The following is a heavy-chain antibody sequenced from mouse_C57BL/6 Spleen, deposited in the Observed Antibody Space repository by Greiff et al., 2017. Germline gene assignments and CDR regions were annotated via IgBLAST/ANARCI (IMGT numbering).Heavy chain of an antibody. CDR1: GYTFTSYW. V-gene: IGHV1-69*01. J-gene: IGHJ4*01. Sequence: QVQLQQPGAELVMPGASVKLSCKASGYTFTSYWMHWVKQRPGQGLEWIGEIDPSDSYTNYNQKFKGKATLTVDKSSSTAYMQLSRLTSEDSAVYYCARSPGAMYDGGQGTSVTAAS. CDR3: ARSPGAMYD. CDR2: IDPSDSYT.